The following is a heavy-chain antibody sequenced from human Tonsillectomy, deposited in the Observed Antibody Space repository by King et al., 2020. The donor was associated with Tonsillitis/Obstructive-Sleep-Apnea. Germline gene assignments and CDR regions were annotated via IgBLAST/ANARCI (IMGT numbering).Heavy chain of an antibody. D-gene: IGHD6-6*01. CDR2: INHSGST. J-gene: IGHJ3*02. Sequence: VQLQQWGAGLLKPSETLSLTCAVYVGSFSGYYWSWIRQPPGKGLEWIGEINHSGSTNYNPSLNIRVTMSVDMSKNQFSLKLSSVTAADTAVYYCARVSIASRPFAFDIWGQGKMVTVSS. CDR1: VGSFSGYY. CDR3: ARVSIASRPFAFDI. V-gene: IGHV4-34*01.